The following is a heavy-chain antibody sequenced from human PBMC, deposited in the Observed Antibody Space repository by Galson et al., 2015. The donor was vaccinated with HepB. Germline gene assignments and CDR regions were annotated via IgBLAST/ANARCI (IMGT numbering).Heavy chain of an antibody. D-gene: IGHD6-19*01. Sequence: SVKVSCKASGYTFTSYGISWVRQAPGQGLEWMGWISAYNGNTNYAQKLQGRVTMTTDTSTSTAYMELRSLRSDDTAVYYCARDRGLEMYSSGWYEFDYWGQGTLVTVSS. CDR2: ISAYNGNT. V-gene: IGHV1-18*01. CDR3: ARDRGLEMYSSGWYEFDY. J-gene: IGHJ4*02. CDR1: GYTFTSYG.